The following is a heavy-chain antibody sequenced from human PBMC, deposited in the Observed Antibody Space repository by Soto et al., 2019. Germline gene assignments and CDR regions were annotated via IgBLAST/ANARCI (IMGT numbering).Heavy chain of an antibody. CDR1: GVAISSDD. D-gene: IGHD3-10*01. CDR3: ARGGLLWFGETINWFDP. CDR2: IYYSGST. Sequence: PSETLALSCPLSGVAISSDDWSCIRQPEGKGLEWIGYIYYSGSTNYNPSLKSRVTISVDTSKNQFSLKLSSVTAADTAVYYCARGGLLWFGETINWFDPWGQGTLVTVS. J-gene: IGHJ5*02. V-gene: IGHV4-59*01.